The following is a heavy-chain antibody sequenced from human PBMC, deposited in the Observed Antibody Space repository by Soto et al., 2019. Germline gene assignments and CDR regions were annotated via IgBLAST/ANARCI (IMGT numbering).Heavy chain of an antibody. J-gene: IGHJ4*02. CDR2: IYYSGST. CDR1: GGSISSYY. CDR3: ARRSGSTAFDY. D-gene: IGHD3-3*01. V-gene: IGHV4-59*08. Sequence: NPSETLSLTCTVSGGSISSYYWSWIRQPPGKGLEWIGYIYYSGSTNYNPSLKSRVTISVDTSKNQFSLKLSSVTAADTAVYYCARRSGSTAFDYWGQGTLVTVSS.